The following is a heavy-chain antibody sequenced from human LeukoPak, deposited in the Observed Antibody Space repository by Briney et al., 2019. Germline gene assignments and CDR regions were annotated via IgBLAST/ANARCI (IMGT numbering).Heavy chain of an antibody. CDR1: GGTFSSYA. Sequence: GASVTVSCKASGGTFSSYAISWVRQAPGQGLEWMGGIIPIFGTANYAQKFQGRVTITADESTSTAYMELSSLRSEDTTVYYCARVYSSGWYVFDYWGQGTLVTVSS. CDR2: IIPIFGTA. D-gene: IGHD6-19*01. V-gene: IGHV1-69*13. J-gene: IGHJ4*02. CDR3: ARVYSSGWYVFDY.